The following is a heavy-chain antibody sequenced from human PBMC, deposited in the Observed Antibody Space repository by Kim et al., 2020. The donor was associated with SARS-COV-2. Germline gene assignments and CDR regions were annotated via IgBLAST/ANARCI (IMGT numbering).Heavy chain of an antibody. V-gene: IGHV3-53*01. Sequence: GGSLRLSCAASGFTVSSNYMSWVRQAPGKGLEWVSVIYSGGSTYYADSVKGRFTISRDNSKNTLYLQMNSLRAEDTAVYYCARSPTSFYGDYAAFDIWGQGTMVTVSS. CDR2: IYSGGST. CDR3: ARSPTSFYGDYAAFDI. J-gene: IGHJ3*02. CDR1: GFTVSSNY. D-gene: IGHD4-17*01.